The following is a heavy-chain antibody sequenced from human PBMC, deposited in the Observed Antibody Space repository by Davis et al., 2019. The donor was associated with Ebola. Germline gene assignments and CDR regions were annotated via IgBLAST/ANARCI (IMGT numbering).Heavy chain of an antibody. J-gene: IGHJ5*02. D-gene: IGHD2-2*01. CDR2: INSDGSST. CDR3: ASTRSSLNWFDP. CDR1: GFTFSSYW. Sequence: GESLKISCAASGFTFSSYWMHWVRQVPGKGLVWVSRINSDGSSTSYADSVKGRFTISRDNAKNTLYLQMNSLRAKDTAVYYCASTRSSLNWFDPWGQGTLVTVSS. V-gene: IGHV3-74*01.